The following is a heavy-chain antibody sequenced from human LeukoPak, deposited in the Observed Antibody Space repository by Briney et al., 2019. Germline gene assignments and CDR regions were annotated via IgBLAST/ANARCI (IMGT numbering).Heavy chain of an antibody. J-gene: IGHJ4*02. CDR2: ISYDGSNK. V-gene: IGHV3-30-3*01. Sequence: GGSLRLSCAASGFTFSSYAMHWVRQAPGKGLEWVAVISYDGSNKYYADSVKGRFTISRDNSKNTLYLQMNSLRAEDTAVYYCARDVSSWYIRAPDYWGQGTLVTVSS. CDR3: ARDVSSWYIRAPDY. CDR1: GFTFSSYA. D-gene: IGHD6-13*01.